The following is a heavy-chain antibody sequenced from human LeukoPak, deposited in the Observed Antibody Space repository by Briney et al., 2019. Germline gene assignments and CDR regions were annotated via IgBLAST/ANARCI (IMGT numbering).Heavy chain of an antibody. D-gene: IGHD1-26*01. CDR3: AGGIVGATLDY. V-gene: IGHV3-7*04. CDR1: GFTFSSYW. Sequence: PGGSLRLSCAASGFTFSSYWMSWVRQAPGKGLEWVANIKQDGSEKYYVDSVKGRFTISRDNAKTSLYLQMNSLRAEDTAVYYCAGGIVGATLDYWGQGTLVTVSS. CDR2: IKQDGSEK. J-gene: IGHJ4*02.